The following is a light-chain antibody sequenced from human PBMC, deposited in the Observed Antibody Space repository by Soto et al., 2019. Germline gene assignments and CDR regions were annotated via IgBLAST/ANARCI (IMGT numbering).Light chain of an antibody. CDR3: RQSGSSLAT. CDR1: QSVGSK. Sequence: EIVLTQSPGTLSLSPGERATLSCRASQSVGSKLAWYRQTPGQAPRLLIYGASTRATDTPARFSGSGAETDFPLTISRVEPADFALYSCRQSGSSLATFGQGTQVE. J-gene: IGKJ1*01. V-gene: IGKV3-20*01. CDR2: GAS.